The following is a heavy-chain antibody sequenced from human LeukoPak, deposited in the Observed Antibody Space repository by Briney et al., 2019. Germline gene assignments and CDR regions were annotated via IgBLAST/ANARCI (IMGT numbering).Heavy chain of an antibody. CDR2: LTGSGGST. D-gene: IGHD5-12*01. V-gene: IGHV3-23*01. J-gene: IGHJ4*02. Sequence: GGSLRLSCAAAGFTFSSYDMSWVRQAPGKGLEWVSGLTGSGGSTYYADFVKGRFTISRDSSKNTLYMQMNSLRAEDTAVYYCAKGFGGYDWEYSFDSWGQGTLVTVSS. CDR1: GFTFSSYD. CDR3: AKGFGGYDWEYSFDS.